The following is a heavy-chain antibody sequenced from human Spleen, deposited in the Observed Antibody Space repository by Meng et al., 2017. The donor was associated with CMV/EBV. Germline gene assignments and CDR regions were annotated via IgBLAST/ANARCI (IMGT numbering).Heavy chain of an antibody. CDR1: GFTFSSYS. V-gene: IGHV3-48*04. CDR2: ISSSSSTI. J-gene: IGHJ6*02. CDR3: ARRLGSSSSFGMDV. D-gene: IGHD6-6*01. Sequence: GGSLRLSCAASGFTFSSYSMNWVRQAPGKGLEWVSYISSSSSTIHYADCVKGRSTVSRDNAKNSLYLQMNSLRAEDTAIYYCARRLGSSSSFGMDVWGQGTTVTVSS.